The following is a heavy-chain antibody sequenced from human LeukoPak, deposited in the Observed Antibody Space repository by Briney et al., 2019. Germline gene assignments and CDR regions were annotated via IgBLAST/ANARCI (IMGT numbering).Heavy chain of an antibody. D-gene: IGHD2-15*01. CDR1: GYSFPSYW. Sequence: GESLQISCKGSGYSFPSYWVGWVRRMPGKGLEWMGIIYPGDSDTRYSPSFQGQVTISADKSISAAYLRWSSLKASDTALYYCARTGKNCSGDSCYSDDAFDIWGQGTMVTVSS. CDR3: ARTGKNCSGDSCYSDDAFDI. CDR2: IYPGDSDT. V-gene: IGHV5-51*01. J-gene: IGHJ3*02.